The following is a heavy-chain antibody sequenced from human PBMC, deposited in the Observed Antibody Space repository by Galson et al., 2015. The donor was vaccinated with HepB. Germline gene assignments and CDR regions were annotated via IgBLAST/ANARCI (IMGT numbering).Heavy chain of an antibody. V-gene: IGHV3-23*02. D-gene: IGHD3-9*01. CDR3: ARDRFRSYDFLTGGVTGYYFDY. J-gene: IGHJ4*02. Sequence: SLRLSCAASGFTFNSYAMSWVRQAPGKGLEWVLTISGSGGSTFYGDSVKGRLILSRDNSKKTLYLQMNSLRAGDTAVYYCARDRFRSYDFLTGGVTGYYFDYWGQGTLVTVSS. CDR1: GFTFNSYA. CDR2: ISGSGGST.